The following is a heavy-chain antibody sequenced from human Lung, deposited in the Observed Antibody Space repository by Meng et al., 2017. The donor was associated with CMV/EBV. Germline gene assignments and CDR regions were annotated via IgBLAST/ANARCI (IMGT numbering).Heavy chain of an antibody. D-gene: IGHD6-19*01. CDR2: MNPNSGNT. J-gene: IGHJ6*02. CDR1: GYTFTSYD. Sequence: ASXXVSXKASGYTFTSYDINWVRQATGQGLEWMGWMNPNSGNTGYAQKFQGRVTITRNTPISTAYMELSSLRSEDTAVYYCARGLVSSGWWKYYYYGMDVWXQGTTVTVSS. CDR3: ARGLVSSGWWKYYYYGMDV. V-gene: IGHV1-8*03.